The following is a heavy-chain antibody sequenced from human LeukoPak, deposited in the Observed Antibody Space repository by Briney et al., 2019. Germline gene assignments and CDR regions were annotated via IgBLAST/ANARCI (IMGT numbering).Heavy chain of an antibody. CDR1: GFTFSSYS. D-gene: IGHD2-2*01. CDR2: ISSSSSYI. CDR3: ARQAHQGEYCSSTSCYSDY. V-gene: IGHV3-21*01. J-gene: IGHJ4*02. Sequence: GGSLRLSCAASGFTFSSYSMNWVRQAPGKGLEWVSSISSSSSYIYYADSVKGRFTISRDNAKNSQYLQMNSLRAEDTAVYYCARQAHQGEYCSSTSCYSDYWGQGTLVTVSS.